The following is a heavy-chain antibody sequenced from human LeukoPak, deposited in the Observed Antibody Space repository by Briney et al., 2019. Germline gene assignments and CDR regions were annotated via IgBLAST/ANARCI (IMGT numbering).Heavy chain of an antibody. CDR1: GGSFSGYY. Sequence: SETLSLTCAVYGGSFSGYYWSWIRQPPGKGLEWIGEINHSGSTNYNPSLKSRVTISVDTSKNQFSLKLSSVTAADTAVYYCARPWVWRGRDPGYFQHWGQGNLVTVSS. D-gene: IGHD3-16*01. CDR3: ARPWVWRGRDPGYFQH. V-gene: IGHV4-34*01. J-gene: IGHJ1*01. CDR2: INHSGST.